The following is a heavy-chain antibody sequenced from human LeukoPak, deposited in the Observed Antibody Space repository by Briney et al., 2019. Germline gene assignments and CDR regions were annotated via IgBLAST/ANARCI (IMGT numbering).Heavy chain of an antibody. CDR3: AKARYNSSWYGSDY. J-gene: IGHJ4*02. Sequence: PGGSLRLSCVASGFNVSSNYMSWVRQAPGKGLEWVSVIYSGGSTYYADSVKGRFTISRDNSKNTLYLQMSSLAAEDTAVYFCAKARYNSSWYGSDYWGQGTLVSVSS. CDR1: GFNVSSNY. CDR2: IYSGGST. V-gene: IGHV3-53*01. D-gene: IGHD6-13*01.